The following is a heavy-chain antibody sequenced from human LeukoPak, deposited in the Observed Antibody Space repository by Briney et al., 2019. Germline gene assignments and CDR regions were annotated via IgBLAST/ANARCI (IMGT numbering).Heavy chain of an antibody. CDR2: INHSGST. J-gene: IGHJ4*02. CDR3: ARGHRTYYYDSSGYYSRH. CDR1: GGSFSGYY. D-gene: IGHD3-22*01. V-gene: IGHV4-34*01. Sequence: ETLSLTCAVYGGSFSGYYWSWVRQPPGKGLEWIGEINHSGSTNYNPSLKSRVTISVDTSNTQFSLKLSSVTAADTAVYYCARGHRTYYYDSSGYYSRHWGQGTLVTVSS.